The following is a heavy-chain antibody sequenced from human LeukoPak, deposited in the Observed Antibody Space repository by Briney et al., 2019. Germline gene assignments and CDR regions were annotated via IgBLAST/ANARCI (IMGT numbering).Heavy chain of an antibody. CDR2: IYYSGST. Sequence: SETLSLTCTVCGYSISSGYYWGWIRQPPGKGLEWIGSIYYSGSTYYNPSLKSRVTISVDTSKNQFSLKLSSVTAADTAVYYCARVRGDDYLYYYYYMDVWGKGTTVTVSS. V-gene: IGHV4-38-2*02. CDR1: GYSISSGYY. D-gene: IGHD4-11*01. CDR3: ARVRGDDYLYYYYYMDV. J-gene: IGHJ6*03.